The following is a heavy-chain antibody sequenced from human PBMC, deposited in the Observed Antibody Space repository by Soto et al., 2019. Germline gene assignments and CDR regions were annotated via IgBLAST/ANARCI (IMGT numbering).Heavy chain of an antibody. J-gene: IGHJ6*03. CDR2: INHSGST. V-gene: IGHV4-34*01. CDR3: ARGLGYYYYYMDV. Sequence: SETLSLTCAVYGGSFSGYYWSWIRQPPGKGLEWIGEINHSGSTNYNPSLKSRVTISVDTSKNQFSLKLSSVTAADTAVYYCARGLGYYYYYMDVRGKGTTVTVSS. CDR1: GGSFSGYY.